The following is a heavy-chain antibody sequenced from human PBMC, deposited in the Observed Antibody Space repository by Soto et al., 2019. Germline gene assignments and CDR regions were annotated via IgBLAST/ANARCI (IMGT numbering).Heavy chain of an antibody. Sequence: GGSLRLSCAASGFTFSSYAMHWVRQAPGKGLEWVAVISYDGSNKYYADSVKGRFTISRDNSKNTLYLRMNSLRAEDTAVYYCARDWKGYSSSWYYYYYGMDVWGQGTTVTVSS. D-gene: IGHD6-13*01. CDR1: GFTFSSYA. V-gene: IGHV3-30-3*01. CDR2: ISYDGSNK. J-gene: IGHJ6*02. CDR3: ARDWKGYSSSWYYYYYGMDV.